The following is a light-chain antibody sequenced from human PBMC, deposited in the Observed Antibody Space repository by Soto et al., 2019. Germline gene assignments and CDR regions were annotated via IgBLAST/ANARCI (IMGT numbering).Light chain of an antibody. J-gene: IGKJ5*01. V-gene: IGKV3-20*01. CDR3: QQYGSSPNT. CDR2: GAS. Sequence: EIVLAQSPGTLSLSPGQGATLSCRASQSVSNNFLVWYQHKPGQAPRVLIYGASRRATGIPDRFSGSGSEKDFTLMISRLEPEDFAVYYCQQYGSSPNTFGQGTRLEIK. CDR1: QSVSNNF.